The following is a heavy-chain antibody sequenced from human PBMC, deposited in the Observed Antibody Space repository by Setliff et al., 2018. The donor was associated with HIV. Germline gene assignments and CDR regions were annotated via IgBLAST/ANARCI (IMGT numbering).Heavy chain of an antibody. J-gene: IGHJ5*02. CDR2: IYHSGNT. CDR1: GYSISSGYY. D-gene: IGHD6-19*01. V-gene: IGHV4-38-2*01. CDR3: ARGRTQWPNYNYFDP. Sequence: SETLSLTCAVSGYSISSGYYWGWIRQPPGKGLEWIGSIYHSGNTNYNPSLKSRVTISVDTSKSQFSLKLSSLTAAGTAVYYCARGRTQWPNYNYFDPWGLGTLVTVSS.